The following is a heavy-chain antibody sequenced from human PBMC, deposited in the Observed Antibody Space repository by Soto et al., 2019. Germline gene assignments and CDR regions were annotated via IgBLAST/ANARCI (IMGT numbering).Heavy chain of an antibody. Sequence: SETLCLTCTVSGGSISSYYWSWIRQPPGKGLEWIGYIYYSGSTNYNPSLKSRVTISVDTSKNQFSLKLSSVTAADTAVYYCARVAGATGFDFDYWGQGTLVTVSS. CDR2: IYYSGST. V-gene: IGHV4-59*01. D-gene: IGHD1-26*01. J-gene: IGHJ4*02. CDR1: GGSISSYY. CDR3: ARVAGATGFDFDY.